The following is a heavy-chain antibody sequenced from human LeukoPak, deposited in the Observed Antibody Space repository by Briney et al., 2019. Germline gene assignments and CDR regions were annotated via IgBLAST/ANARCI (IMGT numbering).Heavy chain of an antibody. CDR2: IYSGGST. D-gene: IGHD6-19*01. CDR1: GFTVSSNY. CDR3: ARAQWLGYFDY. Sequence: GGPLRLSCAASGFTVSSNYMSWVRQAPGKGLEWVSVIYSGGSTYYADSVKGRFTISRDNSKNTLYLQMNSLRAEDTAVYYHARAQWLGYFDYWGQGTLVTVSS. J-gene: IGHJ4*02. V-gene: IGHV3-53*01.